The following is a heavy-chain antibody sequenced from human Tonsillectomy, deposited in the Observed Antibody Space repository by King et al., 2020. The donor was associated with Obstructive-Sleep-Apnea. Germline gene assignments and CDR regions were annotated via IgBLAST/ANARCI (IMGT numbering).Heavy chain of an antibody. J-gene: IGHJ5*02. CDR1: GGSISTDDYY. V-gene: IGHV4-30-4*01. CDR3: ARFPVDGSGIHP. D-gene: IGHD3-10*01. Sequence: VQLQESGPGLVKPSQALSLTCTVSGGSISTDDYYWRWIRQPPGKGLELIADIHYSGSTYYNPSLKRRVTISVDTSKNQFSLKLSSVLAADTAVYYCARFPVDGSGIHPWGQGTLVTVSS. CDR2: IHYSGST.